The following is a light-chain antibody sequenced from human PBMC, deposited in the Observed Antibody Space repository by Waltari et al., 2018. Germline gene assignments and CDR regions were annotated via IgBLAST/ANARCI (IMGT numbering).Light chain of an antibody. CDR3: MQDIQRPT. CDR2: EVS. J-gene: IGKJ1*01. Sequence: RHSHRLSEERSRLYWYLQKPGEAQQLLISEVSNRVTGGTERFSGSGSGTEFTRKISRVEAEDVGVYFGMQDIQRPTFGQWTKVEIE. CDR1: HSHRLSEERSR. V-gene: IGKV2-29*03.